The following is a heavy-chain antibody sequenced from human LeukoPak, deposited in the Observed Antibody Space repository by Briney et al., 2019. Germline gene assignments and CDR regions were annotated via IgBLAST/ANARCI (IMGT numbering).Heavy chain of an antibody. Sequence: GASMKVSCKASGYTFTSYAMHWVRQAPGQRLEWMGWINAGNGNTKYSQKFQGRVTITRDTSASTAYMELSSLRSEDTAVYYCARENYDFWSGYYTIWFDPWGQGTLVTVSS. J-gene: IGHJ5*02. CDR2: INAGNGNT. CDR3: ARENYDFWSGYYTIWFDP. V-gene: IGHV1-3*01. CDR1: GYTFTSYA. D-gene: IGHD3-3*01.